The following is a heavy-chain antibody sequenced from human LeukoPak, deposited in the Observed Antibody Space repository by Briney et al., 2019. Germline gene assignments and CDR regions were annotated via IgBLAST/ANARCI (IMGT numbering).Heavy chain of an antibody. CDR1: GGSLSSYY. J-gene: IGHJ5*02. V-gene: IGHV4-59*01. CDR2: IYYSGST. Sequence: SETLSLTCTVSGGSLSSYYWSWIRQPPGKGLEWIGYIYYSGSTNYNPSLKSRATISVDTSKNQFSLKLSSVTAADTAVYYCARGAPLIDPWGQGTLVTVSS. CDR3: ARGAPLIDP.